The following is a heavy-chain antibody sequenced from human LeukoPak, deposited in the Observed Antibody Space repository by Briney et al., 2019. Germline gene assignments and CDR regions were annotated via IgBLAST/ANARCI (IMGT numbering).Heavy chain of an antibody. CDR1: GYTFIAYY. V-gene: IGHV1-69*06. Sequence: SVKVSCKASGYTFIAYYMHWVRQAPGQGLEWMGGIIPMYGTPNYAQKFQGRVTITADKSTSTAYMELSSLRYEDTAVCYCARAHDSSGFQAYWGHGTLVTVSS. CDR2: IIPMYGTP. J-gene: IGHJ4*01. CDR3: ARAHDSSGFQAY. D-gene: IGHD3-22*01.